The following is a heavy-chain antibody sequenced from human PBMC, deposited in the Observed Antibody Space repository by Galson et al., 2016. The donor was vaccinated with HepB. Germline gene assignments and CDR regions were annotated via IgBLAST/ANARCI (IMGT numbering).Heavy chain of an antibody. V-gene: IGHV3-73*01. CDR3: SSRDFTHYGVDY. Sequence: LRLSCAGSGFIFSGSVMHWVRQASGKGLEWVGRIRSKTHSSATAYATSVEGRFTISRDDSKNTTYLLMNSLKTEDTAVYYCSSRDFTHYGVDYWGQGTLVTVSS. J-gene: IGHJ4*02. D-gene: IGHD3-16*01. CDR1: GFIFSGSV. CDR2: IRSKTHSSAT.